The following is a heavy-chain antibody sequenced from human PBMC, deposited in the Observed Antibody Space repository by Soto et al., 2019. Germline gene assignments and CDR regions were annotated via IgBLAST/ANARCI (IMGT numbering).Heavy chain of an antibody. CDR3: ARGDGYSYGLNWFDP. D-gene: IGHD5-18*01. CDR2: IYYSGST. J-gene: IGHJ5*02. CDR1: GGSTSSYY. V-gene: IGHV4-59*01. Sequence: SETLSLTCTVSGGSTSSYYWSWIRQPPGKGLEWIGYIYYSGSTNYNPSLKSRVTISVDTSKNQFSLKLSSVTAADTAVYYCARGDGYSYGLNWFDPWGQGTLVTVSS.